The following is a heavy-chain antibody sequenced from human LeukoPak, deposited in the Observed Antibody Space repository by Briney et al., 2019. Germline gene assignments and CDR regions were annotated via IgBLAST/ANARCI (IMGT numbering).Heavy chain of an antibody. D-gene: IGHD1-26*01. CDR2: ISGSGGGT. V-gene: IGHV3-23*01. J-gene: IGHJ4*02. Sequence: GGSLRLSCAASGFXFSSIAMSWVRQAPDKGLEWFSSISGSGGGTYYADSVKGRFTISRDDSKNTLYLQMNSLIADDTAVYYCAKDLGRYRNNFFDYWGQGNLVTVSS. CDR1: GFXFSSIA. CDR3: AKDLGRYRNNFFDY.